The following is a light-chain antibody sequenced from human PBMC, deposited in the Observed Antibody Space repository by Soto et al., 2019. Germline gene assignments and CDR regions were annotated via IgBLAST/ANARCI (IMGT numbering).Light chain of an antibody. J-gene: IGLJ1*01. V-gene: IGLV1-51*02. Sequence: QSVLTQPPSVSAAPGQKVTISCSGSSSDIGRNYVSWYQHLPGTAPKLLIYENNKRPSGIPGRLSGSKSGSSATLGITGLQTGDEADYYCGTWDNSLTTHVFGPGTKVTV. CDR3: GTWDNSLTTHV. CDR2: ENN. CDR1: SSDIGRNY.